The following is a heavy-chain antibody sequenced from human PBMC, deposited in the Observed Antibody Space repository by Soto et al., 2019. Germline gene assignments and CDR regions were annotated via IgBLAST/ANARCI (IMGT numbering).Heavy chain of an antibody. CDR3: VRHQGYRYNYVEY. V-gene: IGHV4-39*01. CDR1: GGSISSSTYL. Sequence: SETLSLTCTVSGGSISSSTYLWGWIRQPPGKGLEWIVSIYYSGSTYYNPSLQSRVTVSVDTSKSQSSLKLSSVTAADTAIYFCVRHQGYRYNYVEYWGRGTLVTVSS. D-gene: IGHD3-16*02. J-gene: IGHJ4*02. CDR2: IYYSGST.